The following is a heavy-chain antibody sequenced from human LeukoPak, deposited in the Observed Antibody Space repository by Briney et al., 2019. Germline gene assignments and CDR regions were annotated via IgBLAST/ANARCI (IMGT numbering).Heavy chain of an antibody. D-gene: IGHD2-2*01. Sequence: ASVKASCKASVGTVSGYAISWVRQAPGHGLEWMGRIIPILGIANYAQKFQGRVTITADKSTSTAYMELSSLRSEDTAVYYCARWGYCSSTSCDKYGMDVWGQGTTVTVSS. J-gene: IGHJ6*02. CDR3: ARWGYCSSTSCDKYGMDV. CDR2: IIPILGIA. CDR1: VGTVSGYA. V-gene: IGHV1-69*04.